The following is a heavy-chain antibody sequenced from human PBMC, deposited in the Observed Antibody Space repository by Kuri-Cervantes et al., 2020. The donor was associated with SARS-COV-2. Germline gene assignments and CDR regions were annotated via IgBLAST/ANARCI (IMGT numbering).Heavy chain of an antibody. J-gene: IGHJ4*02. CDR1: GGSISSYY. V-gene: IGHV4-59*01. D-gene: IGHD6-13*01. CDR3: ARVGEYSSSLDY. Sequence: SETLSLTCTVSGGSISSYYWSWIRQPPGKGLEWIGHIYYSGSTNYNPSLKSRVTISVDTSKNQFSLKLSSVTAADTAVYYCARVGEYSSSLDYWGQGTLVTVSS. CDR2: IYYSGST.